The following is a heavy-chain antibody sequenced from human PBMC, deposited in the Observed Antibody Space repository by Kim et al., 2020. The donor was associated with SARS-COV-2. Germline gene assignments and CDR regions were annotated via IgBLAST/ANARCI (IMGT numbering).Heavy chain of an antibody. CDR3: AKGITSIVVVISATAIIDV. J-gene: IGHJ6*01. D-gene: IGHD2-15*01. CDR2: ISRDGTST. V-gene: IGHV3-43*02. CDR1: GFTFEDYA. Sequence: GGSLRLSCAASGFTFEDYAMHWVRQVPGKGLEWVSLISRDGTSTYYVDFVKGRFNISRYNSKNSLYLQMNSLRTVNTALYYCAKGITSIVVVISATAIIDVRRQRATVAV.